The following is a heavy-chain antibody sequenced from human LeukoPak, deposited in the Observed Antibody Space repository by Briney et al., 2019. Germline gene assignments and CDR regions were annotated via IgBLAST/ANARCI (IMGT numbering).Heavy chain of an antibody. D-gene: IGHD2-21*02. V-gene: IGHV3-23*01. CDR2: ISGSGGST. CDR1: GFTFSSYS. J-gene: IGHJ4*02. CDR3: ARAKFGVTAIRYFEY. Sequence: GGSLRLSCAASGFTFSSYSMTWVRQAPGRGLEWVSGISGSGGSTYYADSVKGRFTISRDNSKNTPYLQMNSLRAEDTAVYYCARAKFGVTAIRYFEYWGQGTLVTVSS.